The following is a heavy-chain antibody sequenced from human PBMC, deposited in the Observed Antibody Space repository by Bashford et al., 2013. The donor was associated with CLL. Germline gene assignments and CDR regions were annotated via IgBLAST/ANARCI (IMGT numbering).Heavy chain of an antibody. CDR3: AKGPPRVVVGGTDQFGMDV. Sequence: ASVKVSCKTSGFTFTSYYLHWVRQAPGQGFEWMGMINPSGGSTTYAQKFEGRVTLTRDSSSSTAYMEMISLRSDDTAVYYCAKGPPRVVVGGTDQFGMDVWGQGTTVTVSS. D-gene: IGHD2-15*01. V-gene: IGHV1-46*01. CDR2: INPSGGST. J-gene: IGHJ6*02. CDR1: GFTFTSYY.